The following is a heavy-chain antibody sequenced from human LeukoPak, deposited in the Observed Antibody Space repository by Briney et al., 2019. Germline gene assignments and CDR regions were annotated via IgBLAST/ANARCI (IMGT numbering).Heavy chain of an antibody. D-gene: IGHD6-13*01. CDR3: ARRKHSSGWSPNEYYFDY. V-gene: IGHV3-11*01. Sequence: GGSLRLSCAASGFTFSDYYMSWIRQAPGKGLAWVSYIDISGTTIYYTHSVKGRFTISRDNAKNSLYLQMNSLRAEDTAFYYCARRKHSSGWSPNEYYFDYWGQGTLVTVSS. CDR1: GFTFSDYY. CDR2: IDISGTTI. J-gene: IGHJ4*02.